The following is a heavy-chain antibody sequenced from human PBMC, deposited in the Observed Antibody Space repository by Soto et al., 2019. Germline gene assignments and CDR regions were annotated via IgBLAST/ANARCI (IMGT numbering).Heavy chain of an antibody. CDR1: GFTFGDYA. J-gene: IGHJ6*02. Sequence: GGSLRLSCTASGFTFGDYAVGWFRQAPGKGLEWVGFITTKAYGGTTKYAASVKGRFTISRDDSKSIAYLQMDGLKTEDTAVYYCSRGLYGYSYRYDYYYAMDVWGQGTTVTVS. D-gene: IGHD5-18*01. V-gene: IGHV3-49*03. CDR2: ITTKAYGGTT. CDR3: SRGLYGYSYRYDYYYAMDV.